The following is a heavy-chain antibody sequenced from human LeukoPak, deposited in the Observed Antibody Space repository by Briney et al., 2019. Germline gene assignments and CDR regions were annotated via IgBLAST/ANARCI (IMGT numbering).Heavy chain of an antibody. V-gene: IGHV7-4-1*02. J-gene: IGHJ4*02. D-gene: IGHD6-19*01. Sequence: GASVKVSCKAFGYTFTGHAMNWVRQAPGQGPEWMGYINTKTGNPTYAQGFTGRFVFSLDTSVSTAYLQISSLKPEDTGVYYCAKGGWVAVTGMDSWGQGTLVTVSS. CDR1: GYTFTGHA. CDR2: INTKTGNP. CDR3: AKGGWVAVTGMDS.